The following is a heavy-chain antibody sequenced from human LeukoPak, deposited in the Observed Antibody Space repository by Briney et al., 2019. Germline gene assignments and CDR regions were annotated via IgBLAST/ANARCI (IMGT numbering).Heavy chain of an antibody. CDR3: ARGTGPSLGGYYYYYGMDV. D-gene: IGHD2-2*01. V-gene: IGHV1-2*02. Sequence: GASVKVSCKASGYTFTGYYMHWVRQAPGQGLEWMGWINPNSGGTNYAQKFQGRVTMTRDTSISTAYMELSRLRSDDTAVYYCARGTGPSLGGYYYYYGMDVWGQGTTVTVSS. J-gene: IGHJ6*02. CDR2: INPNSGGT. CDR1: GYTFTGYY.